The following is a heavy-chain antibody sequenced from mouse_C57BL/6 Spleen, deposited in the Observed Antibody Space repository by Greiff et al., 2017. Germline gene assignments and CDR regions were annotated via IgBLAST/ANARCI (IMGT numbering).Heavy chain of an antibody. Sequence: VKLQESGPGLVQPSQSLSITCTASGFSLTSYGVHWVRQSPGKGLEWLGVIWRGGGTDYNAAFMSRLSITKDNSKSQVFLKMNSLQADDTAIYYCANAYDGYLAWFAYWGQGTLVTVSA. CDR2: IWRGGGT. D-gene: IGHD2-3*01. V-gene: IGHV2-5*01. CDR1: GFSLTSYG. CDR3: ANAYDGYLAWFAY. J-gene: IGHJ3*01.